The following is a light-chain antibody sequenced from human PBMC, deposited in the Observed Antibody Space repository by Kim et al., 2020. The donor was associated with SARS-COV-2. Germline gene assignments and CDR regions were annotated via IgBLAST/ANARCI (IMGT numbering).Light chain of an antibody. CDR1: SSDVGGYNY. J-gene: IGLJ3*02. CDR3: NSYTSSSTRV. CDR2: DVS. V-gene: IGLV2-14*03. Sequence: GQSITISCTETSSDVGGYNYVTWYQQHPGKAPKLMMYDVSNRPSGVSYLFSGSKSGNTASLTISGLQAEDEADYYCNSYTSSSTRVFGGGTQLTVL.